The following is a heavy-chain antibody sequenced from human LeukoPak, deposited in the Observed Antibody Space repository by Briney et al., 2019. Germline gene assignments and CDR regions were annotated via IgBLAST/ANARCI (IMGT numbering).Heavy chain of an antibody. D-gene: IGHD3-22*01. V-gene: IGHV3-64*01. J-gene: IGHJ4*02. CDR2: ITGDGGTT. CDR1: GFTFSSYA. Sequence: GGSLRLSCAASGFTFSSYAMSWVRQAPGEGLEYVSAITGDGGTTYYARSVKDRFTISRDNSKNTLYLQMGSLRAEDVAVYYCARIYYDRGGHYYDYWGQGTLVTVSS. CDR3: ARIYYDRGGHYYDY.